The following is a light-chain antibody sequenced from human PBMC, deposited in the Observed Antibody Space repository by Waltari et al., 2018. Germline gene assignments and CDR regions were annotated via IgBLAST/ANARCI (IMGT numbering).Light chain of an antibody. CDR2: EVY. Sequence: QSALTQPPSVSGSPGQSVTISCAGTSSDVGSYNRFSWYQQPPGTAPKLIIYEVYNRPSGVPDRFSGSKSGNTASLIISGLQAEDEADYYCSSFTSRANVVFGGGTRVTVL. CDR1: SSDVGSYNR. V-gene: IGLV2-18*02. CDR3: SSFTSRANVV. J-gene: IGLJ2*01.